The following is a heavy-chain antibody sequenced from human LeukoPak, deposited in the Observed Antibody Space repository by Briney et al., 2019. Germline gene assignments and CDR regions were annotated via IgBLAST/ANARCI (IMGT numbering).Heavy chain of an antibody. Sequence: ASVKVSCKASGYTFTSYDINWVRQATGQGLEWMGWMNPDSGDTAYAQKFQGRITLTRITSINTAYMELSSLTSEDTAVYYCARGLGTYDSSELTWPMIPFWGQGTLVTVSS. CDR1: GYTFTSYD. D-gene: IGHD3-22*01. J-gene: IGHJ4*02. V-gene: IGHV1-8*01. CDR3: ARGLGTYDSSELTWPMIPF. CDR2: MNPDSGDT.